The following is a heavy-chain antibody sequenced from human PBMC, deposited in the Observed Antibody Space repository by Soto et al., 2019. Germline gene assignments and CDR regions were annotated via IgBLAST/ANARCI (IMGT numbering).Heavy chain of an antibody. V-gene: IGHV3-23*01. J-gene: IGHJ4*02. CDR2: ISGSGGTT. CDR1: GLTFSSYA. CDR3: ARDYMESACDY. Sequence: TGGSLRLSCAASGLTFSSYAMSWVRQAPGKGLEWVSAISGSGGTTYYADSVKGRFTISRDNSKNTLYLQMNTLRAEDTAVYYCARDYMESACDYWGQGTLVTSPQ. D-gene: IGHD1-1*01.